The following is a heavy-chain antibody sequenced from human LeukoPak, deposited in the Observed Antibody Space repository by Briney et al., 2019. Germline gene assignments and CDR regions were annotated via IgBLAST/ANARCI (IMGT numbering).Heavy chain of an antibody. V-gene: IGHV4-38-2*02. CDR2: IYHIGST. CDR3: ARHVRQQQLDR. CDR1: GYSISSGYY. Sequence: SETLSLTCNVSGYSISSGYYWAWIRPPPGKGLEWIGSIYHIGSTYYNPSLKSRVTISVDTSKNQFSLKLSSVTAADTAVYYCARHVRQQQLDRWGQGTLVTVSS. D-gene: IGHD6-13*01. J-gene: IGHJ4*02.